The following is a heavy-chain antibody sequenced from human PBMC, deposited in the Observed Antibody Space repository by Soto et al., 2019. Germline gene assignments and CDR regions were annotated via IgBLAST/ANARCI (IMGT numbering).Heavy chain of an antibody. V-gene: IGHV1-69*01. Sequence: QVQLVQSGAEVKKPGSSVKVSCKASGVPFSSYAISWVRQAPGQGLEWMGGIIPIFGTANYAQKFHGRVTITADESTSTAYMELSSLTSEDTAVFYCARGSHSPGIAVAGYYYWGQGTLVTVSS. J-gene: IGHJ4*02. CDR3: ARGSHSPGIAVAGYYY. CDR2: IIPIFGTA. CDR1: GVPFSSYA. D-gene: IGHD6-19*01.